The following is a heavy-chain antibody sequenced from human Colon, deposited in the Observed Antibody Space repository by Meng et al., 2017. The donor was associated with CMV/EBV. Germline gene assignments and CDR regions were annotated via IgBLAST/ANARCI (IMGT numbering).Heavy chain of an antibody. CDR1: GFPFNSHS. CDR2: ISSSGKDE. V-gene: IGHV3-21*05. J-gene: IGHJ4*02. Sequence: GGSLRLSCEGSGFPFNSHSMNWVRQAPGKGLEWISYISSSGKDEYYADSVKGRFTISRDNAKNTLFLQMRSLRAEDTASYYCAKDRMIVDPQGFDYWGQGTLVTVSS. D-gene: IGHD3-22*01. CDR3: AKDRMIVDPQGFDY.